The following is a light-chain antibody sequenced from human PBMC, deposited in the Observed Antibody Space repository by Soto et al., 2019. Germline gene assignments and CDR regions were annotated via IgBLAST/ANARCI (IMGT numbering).Light chain of an antibody. V-gene: IGLV2-11*01. J-gene: IGLJ3*02. Sequence: QSALTQPRSVSGSPGQSVTISCTGTSSDVGYYNYVSWYQQYPGQAPKLIIYDVSKRPSGVPDRFSGSKSGNTASLTISGLQVEDDADYYCCSYAGSYSWLFGGGTKLTVL. CDR3: CSYAGSYSWL. CDR2: DVS. CDR1: SSDVGYYNY.